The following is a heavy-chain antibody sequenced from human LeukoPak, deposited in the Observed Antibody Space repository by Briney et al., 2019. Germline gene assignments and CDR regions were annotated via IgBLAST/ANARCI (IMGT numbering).Heavy chain of an antibody. V-gene: IGHV4-34*01. Sequence: PSEALSLTCAVYGGSFSGYYWSWIRQPPGKGLEWIGEINHSGSTNYNPSLKSRVTISVDTSKNQFSLKLSSVTAADTAVYYCARTSIAARPFNYWGQGTLVTVSS. CDR2: INHSGST. D-gene: IGHD6-6*01. J-gene: IGHJ4*02. CDR1: GGSFSGYY. CDR3: ARTSIAARPFNY.